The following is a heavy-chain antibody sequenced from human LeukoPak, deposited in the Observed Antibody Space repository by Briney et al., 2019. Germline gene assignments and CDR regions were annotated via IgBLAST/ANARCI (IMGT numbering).Heavy chain of an antibody. D-gene: IGHD6-13*01. J-gene: IGHJ4*02. V-gene: IGHV3-23*01. CDR2: ISGSGGTT. CDR1: GFTFSSYA. CDR3: AKVTSSSWYFDY. Sequence: GGSLRLSCAASGFTFSSYAMSWVRQAPGKGLEWVSGISGSGGTTYYPDSVKGRFTISRDNSKNTLYLQMNCLRAEDTAVYYCAKVTSSSWYFDYWGQGTLVTVSS.